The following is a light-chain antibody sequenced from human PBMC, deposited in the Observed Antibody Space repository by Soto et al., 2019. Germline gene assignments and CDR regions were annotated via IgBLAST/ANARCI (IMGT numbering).Light chain of an antibody. CDR2: RTS. CDR3: QQYNNWPPLT. V-gene: IGKV3-15*01. J-gene: IGKJ4*01. Sequence: EIVMTQSPDTLSVSPGDRATLSCRASQSVGSNLAWYQQKPGQAPRLLMYRTSTRATGTPARFSGSGSGTEFTLSISSLQSEDFAVYYCQQYNNWPPLTFGGGTKVEIK. CDR1: QSVGSN.